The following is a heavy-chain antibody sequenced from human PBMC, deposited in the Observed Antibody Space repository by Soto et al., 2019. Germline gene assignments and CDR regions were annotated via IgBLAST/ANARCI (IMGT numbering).Heavy chain of an antibody. Sequence: PAGTLWLTCTVSGGPVSTGRYYWSWIRQPPGKGLEWIGYIYYSRSTNYHPSLKSRVTISVDTSKNQFSLKLSSVTAADTAVYYCARIKRFTMVRGVTFDYWGQGTMVTVSS. CDR1: GGPVSTGRYY. D-gene: IGHD3-10*01. V-gene: IGHV4-61*01. CDR3: ARIKRFTMVRGVTFDY. CDR2: IYYSRST. J-gene: IGHJ4*02.